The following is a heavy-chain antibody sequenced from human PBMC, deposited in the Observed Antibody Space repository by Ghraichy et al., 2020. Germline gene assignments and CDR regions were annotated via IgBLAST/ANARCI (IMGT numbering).Heavy chain of an antibody. CDR2: ISSSSSTI. J-gene: IGHJ3*02. CDR1: GFTFSSYS. D-gene: IGHD5-18*01. V-gene: IGHV3-48*02. CDR3: ARGRGYSYVGAFDI. Sequence: GGSLRLSCAASGFTFSSYSMNWVRQAPGKGLEWVSYISSSSSTIYADSVKGRFTISRDNAKNSLYLQMNSLRDEDTAVYYCARGRGYSYVGAFDIWGQGTMVTVSS.